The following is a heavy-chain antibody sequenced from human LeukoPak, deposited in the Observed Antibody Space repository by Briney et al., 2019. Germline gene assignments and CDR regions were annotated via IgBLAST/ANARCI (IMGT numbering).Heavy chain of an antibody. D-gene: IGHD3-10*01. V-gene: IGHV1-69*05. CDR2: IIPIFGTA. J-gene: IGHJ4*02. CDR3: AREVRGDIDY. Sequence: ASVKVSCKASGGTFSSYAISWVRQAPGQGLEWMGGIIPIFGTANYAQKFQGRVTITTNESTSTAYMELSSLRSEDTAVYYCAREVRGDIDYWGQGTLVTVSS. CDR1: GGTFSSYA.